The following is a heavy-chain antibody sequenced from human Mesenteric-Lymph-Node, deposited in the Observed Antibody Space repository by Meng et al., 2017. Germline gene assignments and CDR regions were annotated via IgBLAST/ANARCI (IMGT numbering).Heavy chain of an antibody. J-gene: IGHJ6*02. CDR3: AKDRGVGLPLSYYYYYGMDV. D-gene: IGHD3-10*01. Sequence: GESLKISCAASGFTFSSYWMSWVRQAPGKGLEWVANIKQDGSEKYYVDSVKGRFTISRDNSKNTLYLQMNSLRAEDTAVYYCAKDRGVGLPLSYYYYYGMDVWGQGTTVTVSS. CDR1: GFTFSSYW. V-gene: IGHV3-7*03. CDR2: IKQDGSEK.